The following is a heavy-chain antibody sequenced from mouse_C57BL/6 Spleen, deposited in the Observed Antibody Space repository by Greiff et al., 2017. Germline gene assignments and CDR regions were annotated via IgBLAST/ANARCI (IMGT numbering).Heavy chain of an antibody. CDR1: GYTFTDYE. Sequence: VQLQQSGAELVRPGASVTLSCKASGYTFTDYEMHWVKQTPVHGLEWIGAIDPETGGTAYNQKFKGKAILTADKSSSTAYMDLRSLTSEDSAVYYCTIRGTGTDYYAMDYWGQGTSVTVSS. J-gene: IGHJ4*01. D-gene: IGHD4-1*01. V-gene: IGHV1-15*01. CDR3: TIRGTGTDYYAMDY. CDR2: IDPETGGT.